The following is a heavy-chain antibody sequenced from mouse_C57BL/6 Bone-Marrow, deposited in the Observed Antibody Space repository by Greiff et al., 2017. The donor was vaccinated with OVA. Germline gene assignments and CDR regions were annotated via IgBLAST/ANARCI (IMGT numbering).Heavy chain of an antibody. Sequence: QVQLKESGPGILQSSQTLSLTCSFSGFSLSTSGMGVSWIRQPSGKGLEWLAHIYWDDDKRYNPSLKSRLTISKDTSRNQVFLKITSVDTADTATYYCARRESYWYFDVWGTGTTVTVSS. V-gene: IGHV8-12*01. CDR3: ARRESYWYFDV. J-gene: IGHJ1*03. CDR2: IYWDDDK. D-gene: IGHD1-3*01. CDR1: GFSLSTSGMG.